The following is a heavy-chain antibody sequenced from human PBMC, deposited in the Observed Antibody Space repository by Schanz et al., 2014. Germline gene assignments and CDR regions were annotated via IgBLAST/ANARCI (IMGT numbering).Heavy chain of an antibody. CDR1: GFTFSSYG. Sequence: VQLVESGGGVVQPGRSLRLSCAASGFTFSSYGMHWVRQAPGKGLEWVSSISSSGSYIYYADSVKGRFSISRDNAKNSLYLQMNTLRAEDTAVYYCARGTDWNLHYWGQGALVTVSS. J-gene: IGHJ4*02. D-gene: IGHD1-1*01. V-gene: IGHV3-21*01. CDR2: ISSSGSYI. CDR3: ARGTDWNLHY.